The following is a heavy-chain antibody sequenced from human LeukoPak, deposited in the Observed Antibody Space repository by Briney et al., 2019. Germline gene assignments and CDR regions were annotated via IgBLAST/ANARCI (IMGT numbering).Heavy chain of an antibody. CDR3: ARTSTSVVYLDY. Sequence: SETLSLTCTVSGGSISSGGYYWSWIRQHPGKGLEWIGYIYYSGSTYYNPSLKSRVTISVDTSKNQFSLKLSSVTAADTAVYYCARTSTSVVYLDYWGQGTLVTVSS. V-gene: IGHV4-31*03. CDR2: IYYSGST. D-gene: IGHD4-23*01. CDR1: GGSISSGGYY. J-gene: IGHJ4*02.